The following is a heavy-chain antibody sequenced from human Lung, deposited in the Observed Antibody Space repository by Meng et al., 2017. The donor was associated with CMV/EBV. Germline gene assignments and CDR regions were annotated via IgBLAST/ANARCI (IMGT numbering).Heavy chain of an antibody. CDR1: GGAVSSYA. CDR3: ARNPYDYGINWFDP. V-gene: IGHV1-69*05. Sequence: KASGGAVSSYAISWGRQAPGQGLEWMGGIIPIFGTANYAQKFQGRVTITTDESTSTAYMELSSLRSEDTAVYYCARNPYDYGINWFDPWGQGTLVTVSS. J-gene: IGHJ5*02. D-gene: IGHD4-17*01. CDR2: IIPIFGTA.